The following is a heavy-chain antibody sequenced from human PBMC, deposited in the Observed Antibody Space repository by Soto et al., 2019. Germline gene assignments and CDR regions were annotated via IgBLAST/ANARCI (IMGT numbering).Heavy chain of an antibody. Sequence: GGSLRLSCATSQFSFRSYAMHWIRQSPGKGLEWVAVISFDGNSLHYADSVRDRFTISRDNSKNTLYLQMNNLRPEDTAVYYCARTFDTITYYFDYWGQGTVVTVSS. D-gene: IGHD3-9*01. CDR3: ARTFDTITYYFDY. V-gene: IGHV3-30-3*01. CDR2: ISFDGNSL. CDR1: QFSFRSYA. J-gene: IGHJ4*02.